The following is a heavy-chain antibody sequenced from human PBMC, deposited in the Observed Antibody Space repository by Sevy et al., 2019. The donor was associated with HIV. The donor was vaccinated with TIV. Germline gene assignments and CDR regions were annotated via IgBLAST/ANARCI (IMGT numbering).Heavy chain of an antibody. CDR3: ATLLMWFGELPRGLDY. J-gene: IGHJ4*02. CDR1: GFNFNMYR. V-gene: IGHV3-21*01. CDR2: ISSSSSDI. D-gene: IGHD3-10*01. Sequence: GGSPRLSCAASGFNFNMYRMNWVRQAPGKGLEWVSSISSSSSDIKYADSVKGRFTVSRDNAKNSLFLQMNSLRAEDTAVYYCATLLMWFGELPRGLDYWGQGALVTVSS.